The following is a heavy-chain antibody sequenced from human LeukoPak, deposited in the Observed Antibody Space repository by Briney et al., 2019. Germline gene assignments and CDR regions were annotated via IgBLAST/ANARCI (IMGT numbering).Heavy chain of an antibody. CDR3: ARARITIFGVVIKWKAFDY. CDR1: GGSFSGYY. D-gene: IGHD3-3*01. V-gene: IGHV4-34*01. Sequence: SETLSLTCAVYGGSFSGYYWSWIRQPPGKGLEWIGEINHSGSTNYNPSLKSRVTISVDVSKNQFSLKLSSVTAADTAVYYCARARITIFGVVIKWKAFDYWGQGTLVTVSS. J-gene: IGHJ4*02. CDR2: INHSGST.